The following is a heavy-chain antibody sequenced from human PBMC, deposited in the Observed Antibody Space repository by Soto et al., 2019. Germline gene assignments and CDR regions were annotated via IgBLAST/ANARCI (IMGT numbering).Heavy chain of an antibody. Sequence: QEHLVQSGAEVKKSGSSVKVSCKDTGGLFSSYAVSWVRQAPGQGLEWMGGIIPVFDTVYYAQKFQGRVTITAAESTQTAYLELSSLRSEDTAMYYCARGGSGYVWVNEFWGPGTLVTVSS. V-gene: IGHV1-69*01. J-gene: IGHJ4*02. D-gene: IGHD3-22*01. CDR3: ARGGSGYVWVNEF. CDR2: IIPVFDTV. CDR1: GGLFSSYA.